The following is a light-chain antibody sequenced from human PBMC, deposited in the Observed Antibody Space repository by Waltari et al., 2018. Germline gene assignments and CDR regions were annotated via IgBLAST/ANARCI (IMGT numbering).Light chain of an antibody. CDR1: QSILYSSNNKNY. CDR3: QQYYSSPPT. V-gene: IGKV4-1*01. CDR2: WAS. Sequence: DIVMTQSPDYLAVSLGERATINCKSSQSILYSSNNKNYLAWYQQKPGQAPKLLIYWASTRESGVPDRFSGSGSGTDFTLTISSRQAEDVAVYHCQQYYSSPPTFGQGTKLEIK. J-gene: IGKJ2*01.